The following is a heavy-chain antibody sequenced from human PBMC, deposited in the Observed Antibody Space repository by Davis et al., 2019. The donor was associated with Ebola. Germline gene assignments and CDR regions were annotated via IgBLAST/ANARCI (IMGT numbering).Heavy chain of an antibody. CDR3: ARASMKYCSGGSCYYYGMDV. Sequence: MPSETLSLTCAVYGGSFSGYYWSWIRQPPGKGLEWIGEINHSGSTNYNPSLKSRVTISVDTSKNQFSLKLSSVTAADTAVYYCARASMKYCSGGSCYYYGMDVWGQGTTVTVSS. J-gene: IGHJ6*02. CDR2: INHSGST. CDR1: GGSFSGYY. V-gene: IGHV4-34*01. D-gene: IGHD2-15*01.